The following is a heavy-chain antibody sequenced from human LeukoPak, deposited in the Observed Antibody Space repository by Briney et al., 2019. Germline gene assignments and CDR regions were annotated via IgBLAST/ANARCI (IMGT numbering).Heavy chain of an antibody. D-gene: IGHD3-9*01. J-gene: IGHJ4*02. CDR1: SGSISSYY. V-gene: IGHV4-59*01. CDR3: ARAARWYFVSH. CDR2: IYYSGST. Sequence: SETLSLTCTVSSGSISSYYWSWIRQPPGKGLEWIGYIYYSGSTNYNPSLKSRVTISVDTSKNQFSLKLSSVTAADTAVYYCARAARWYFVSHWGQGTLVTVSS.